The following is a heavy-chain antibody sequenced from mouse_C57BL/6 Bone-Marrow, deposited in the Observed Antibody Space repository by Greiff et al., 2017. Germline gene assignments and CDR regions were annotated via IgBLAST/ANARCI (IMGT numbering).Heavy chain of an antibody. D-gene: IGHD1-1*01. CDR1: GFSLTSYG. J-gene: IGHJ1*03. CDR3: ARHPGGSSWYFDV. CDR2: IWSDGST. V-gene: IGHV2-6-1*01. Sequence: QVQLKESGPGLVAPSQSLSITCTVSGFSLTSYGVHWVRQPPGKGLEWLVVIWSDGSTTYNSALKSRLSISKDNSKSQVFLKMNSLQTDDTAMDYCARHPGGSSWYFDVWGTGTTVTVSS.